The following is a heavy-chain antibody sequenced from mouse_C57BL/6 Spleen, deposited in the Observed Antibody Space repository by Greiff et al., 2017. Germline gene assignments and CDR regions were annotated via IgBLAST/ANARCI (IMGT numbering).Heavy chain of an antibody. Sequence: EVQLVESGGGLVKPGGSLKLSCAASGFTFSDYGMHWVRQAPEKGLEWVAYISSGSSTIYYADTVKGRFTISRDNAKNTLFLQMTSLRSEDTAMYYCARTGSSYVWDYWGQGTSVTVSS. CDR3: ARTGSSYVWDY. CDR2: ISSGSSTI. V-gene: IGHV5-17*01. D-gene: IGHD1-1*01. CDR1: GFTFSDYG. J-gene: IGHJ4*01.